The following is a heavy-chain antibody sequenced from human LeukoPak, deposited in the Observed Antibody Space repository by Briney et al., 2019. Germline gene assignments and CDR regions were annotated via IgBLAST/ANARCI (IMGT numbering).Heavy chain of an antibody. D-gene: IGHD6-13*01. CDR3: ARVGQQLVHRWFDP. CDR2: IYTSGST. J-gene: IGHJ5*02. Sequence: SETLSLTCTVSGGSISSYYWSWIRQPPGKGLEWIGYIYTSGSTNYNPSLKSRVTISVDTSKNQFSLKLSSVTAADTAVYYCARVGQQLVHRWFDPWGQGTLVTVSS. CDR1: GGSISSYY. V-gene: IGHV4-4*09.